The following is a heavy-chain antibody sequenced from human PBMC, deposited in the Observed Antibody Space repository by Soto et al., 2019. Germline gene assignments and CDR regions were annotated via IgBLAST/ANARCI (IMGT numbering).Heavy chain of an antibody. Sequence: QVQLVESGGGVVQPGRSLRLSCAASGFTFSSYAMHWVRQAPGKGLEWVAVISYDGSNKYYADSVKGRLTISRDNSKNTLYLQMNSLRAEDTAVYYCARDYRQDGMDVWGQGTTVTVSS. V-gene: IGHV3-30-3*01. CDR3: ARDYRQDGMDV. CDR1: GFTFSSYA. D-gene: IGHD4-4*01. CDR2: ISYDGSNK. J-gene: IGHJ6*02.